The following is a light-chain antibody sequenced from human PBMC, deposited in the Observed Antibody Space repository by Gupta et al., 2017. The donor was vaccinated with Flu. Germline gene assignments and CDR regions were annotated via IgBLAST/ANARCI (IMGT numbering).Light chain of an antibody. CDR2: EVS. CDR3: SSYSSSSTLFV. CDR1: SSDVGGYNY. J-gene: IGLJ1*01. Sequence: QSALTQPASVSGSPGQSITISCTGTSSDVGGYNYVSWYQQHPGIAPKLLIYEVSNRPSGVSNRFSGSKSGNTASLTISGFQAEDESDYYCSSYSSSSTLFVFGTGTKVTVL. V-gene: IGLV2-14*01.